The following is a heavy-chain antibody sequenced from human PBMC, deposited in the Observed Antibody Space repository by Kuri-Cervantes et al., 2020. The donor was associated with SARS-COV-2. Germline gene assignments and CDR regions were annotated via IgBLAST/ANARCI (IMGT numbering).Heavy chain of an antibody. Sequence: SETLSLTCAVSGGSISSSNWWSWVRQPPGKGLEWIGEIYHSGSTNYNPSLKSRVAISVDKSKNQFSLKLSSVTAADTAVYYCARPGGYCSDGSCYSDYWGQGTLVTVSS. CDR2: IYHSGST. CDR1: GGSISSSNW. V-gene: IGHV4-4*02. CDR3: ARPGGYCSDGSCYSDY. J-gene: IGHJ4*02. D-gene: IGHD2-15*01.